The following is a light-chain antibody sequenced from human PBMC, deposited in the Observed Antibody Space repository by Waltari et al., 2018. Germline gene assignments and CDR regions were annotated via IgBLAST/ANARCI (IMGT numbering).Light chain of an antibody. CDR1: SSAVAGYKF. V-gene: IGLV2-14*03. CDR2: DVN. J-gene: IGLJ2*01. Sequence: QSALTQPAPVSGPPGQSITISSTATSSAVAGYKFVSWYQQHPGKAPNLIIYDVNNRPSGVAYRFSGSKSGNTASLTISGLQAEDEADYYCSSYTSDSTLVLFGGGTKLTVL. CDR3: SSYTSDSTLVL.